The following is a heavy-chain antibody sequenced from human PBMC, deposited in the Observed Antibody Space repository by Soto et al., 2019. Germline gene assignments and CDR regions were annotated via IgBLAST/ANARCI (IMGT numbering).Heavy chain of an antibody. CDR3: APHTLDTGMPSGY. Sequence: SETLSLTCTVSGGSIRSYYWSWIRQPPGKGLEWIGYIYYSGSTSYNPSLKSRVTISVDRSKNQFSLKLNSVTAADTAVYYCAPHTLDTGMPSGYWGQGTLVTVSS. J-gene: IGHJ4*02. D-gene: IGHD5-18*01. CDR2: IYYSGST. CDR1: GGSIRSYY. V-gene: IGHV4-59*12.